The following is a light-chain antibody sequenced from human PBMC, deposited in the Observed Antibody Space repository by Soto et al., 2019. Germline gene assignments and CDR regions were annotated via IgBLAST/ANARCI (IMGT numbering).Light chain of an antibody. CDR3: CSYVGSSILM. J-gene: IGLJ3*02. CDR1: SSDVGLYNL. Sequence: QSVLTQPASVSGSPGQSITISCTGTSSDVGLYNLVSWYQQLPGKAPKLIIYEVNERPSGISDRFSGSKSGNTASLTISRLQDEDEADYYCCSYVGSSILMFGGGTKLTVL. CDR2: EVN. V-gene: IGLV2-23*02.